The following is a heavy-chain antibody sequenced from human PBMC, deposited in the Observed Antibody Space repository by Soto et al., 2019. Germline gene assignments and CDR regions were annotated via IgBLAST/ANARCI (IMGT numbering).Heavy chain of an antibody. Sequence: QITLKESGPTLVKPTQTRTLTCTFSGFSLSTSGMGVGWIRQPPVKALEWLALIYWNDDKRYSPSLKRRLTISQDTSKNQVVLTMTNMDPVDTATYYCAHSPFDDSSGYPEYWGQGTLVTVSS. J-gene: IGHJ4*02. V-gene: IGHV2-5*01. CDR2: IYWNDDK. CDR3: AHSPFDDSSGYPEY. CDR1: GFSLSTSGMG. D-gene: IGHD3-22*01.